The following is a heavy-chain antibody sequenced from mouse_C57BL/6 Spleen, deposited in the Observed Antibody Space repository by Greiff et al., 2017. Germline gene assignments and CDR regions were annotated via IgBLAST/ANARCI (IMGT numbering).Heavy chain of an antibody. CDR3: AREVLGRWFDY. Sequence: EVKVEESGPGLVTPSQSLSLTCSVTGYSITSGYYWNWIRQFPGNKLEWMGYLSYDGSNNYNQSLKKRISNTRSTSKNQFFLKLNSVTTEDTATNYCAREVLGRWFDYWGQGTTLTVSS. V-gene: IGHV3-6*01. D-gene: IGHD4-1*01. J-gene: IGHJ2*01. CDR2: LSYDGSN. CDR1: GYSITSGYY.